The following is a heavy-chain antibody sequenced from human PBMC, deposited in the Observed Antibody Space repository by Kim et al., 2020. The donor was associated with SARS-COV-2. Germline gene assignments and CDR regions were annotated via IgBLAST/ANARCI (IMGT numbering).Heavy chain of an antibody. J-gene: IGHJ6*02. V-gene: IGHV3-74*01. D-gene: IGHD2-2*01. CDR2: INSDGSST. CDR1: GFTFSSYW. Sequence: GGSLRLSCAASGFTFSSYWMHWVRQTPGKGLVWVSRINSDGSSTSYADSVKGRFTISRDNAKNTLYLQMNSLRAEDTAVYYCARDPTPPQYCSSTSCYYYYYYGMDVWGQGTTVTVSS. CDR3: ARDPTPPQYCSSTSCYYYYYYGMDV.